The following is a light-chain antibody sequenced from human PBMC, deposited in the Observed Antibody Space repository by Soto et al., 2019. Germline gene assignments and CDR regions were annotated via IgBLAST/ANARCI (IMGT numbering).Light chain of an antibody. V-gene: IGKV3-20*01. CDR1: QSVSSSY. CDR2: GAS. Sequence: EIVLTQSPGTLSLSPGERATLSCRASQSVSSSYLAWYQQKPGQAPRLLIYGASSRATGIPDRFSGSGSGTGFTLTISRLEPEDFAVYYCQQYGSYRTFGQGTKVEI. J-gene: IGKJ1*01. CDR3: QQYGSYRT.